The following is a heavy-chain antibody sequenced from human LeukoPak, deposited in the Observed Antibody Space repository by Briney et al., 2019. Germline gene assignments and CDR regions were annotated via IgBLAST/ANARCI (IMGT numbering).Heavy chain of an antibody. D-gene: IGHD3-16*01. J-gene: IGHJ4*02. CDR2: INHSGST. CDR1: GGSFSGYY. Sequence: SETLSLTCAVYGGSFSGYYWSWIRQPPGKGLEWIGEINHSGSTNYNPSLKRRVTISVDTSKNQFSLKLSSVTAADTAVYYCARDGSRGGSDYWGQGTLVTVSS. V-gene: IGHV4-34*01. CDR3: ARDGSRGGSDY.